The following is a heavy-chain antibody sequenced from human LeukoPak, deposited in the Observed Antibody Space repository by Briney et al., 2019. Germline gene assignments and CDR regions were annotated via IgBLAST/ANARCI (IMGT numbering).Heavy chain of an antibody. CDR2: ISSSSSYI. CDR1: GFTFSSYS. J-gene: IGHJ3*02. V-gene: IGHV3-21*01. Sequence: GGSLRLSCAASGFTFSSYSMNWVRQAPGKGLEWVSSISSSSSYIYYADSVKGRFTISRDNAKNSLYLQMNSLRAEDTAVYYCAGATIYYDFWSGYIRNARRVDAFDIWGQGTMVTVSS. CDR3: AGATIYYDFWSGYIRNARRVDAFDI. D-gene: IGHD3-3*01.